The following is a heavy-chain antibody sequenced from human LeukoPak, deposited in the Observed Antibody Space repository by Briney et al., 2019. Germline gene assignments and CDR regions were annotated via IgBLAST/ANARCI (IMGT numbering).Heavy chain of an antibody. CDR2: ISVDGNNK. CDR3: AKAAYCTSTSCHFSGYAQRPLDS. CDR1: GFTFNTYG. J-gene: IGHJ4*02. D-gene: IGHD2-2*01. Sequence: GRSLRLSCVASGFTFNTYGIHWVRQAPGKGLEWVAGISVDGNNKDYSDSVKGRFTISRDNSKNTLYLQMNSLRAEDTAVYYCAKAAYCTSTSCHFSGYAQRPLDSWGQGTLVTVSS. V-gene: IGHV3-30*18.